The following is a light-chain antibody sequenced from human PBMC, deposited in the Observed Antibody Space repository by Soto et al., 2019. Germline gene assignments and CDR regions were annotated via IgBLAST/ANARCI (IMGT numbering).Light chain of an antibody. CDR3: QHYNSYST. CDR1: QSISTW. J-gene: IGKJ1*01. CDR2: DAS. V-gene: IGKV1-5*01. Sequence: DIQMTQSPSTLSASVGDRVTITCRASQSISTWLAWYQQKPGKAPKLLIYDASRLESGVPSRFSGSGSGTEFTLTISSLQPEDFASYYCQHYNSYSTFGQGTKVEIK.